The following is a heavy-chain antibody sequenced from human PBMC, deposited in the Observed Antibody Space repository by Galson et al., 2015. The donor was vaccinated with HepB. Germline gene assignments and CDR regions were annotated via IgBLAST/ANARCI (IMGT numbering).Heavy chain of an antibody. CDR1: GFTFSNAW. CDR3: TTEGYNWNDAADAFDI. V-gene: IGHV3-15*07. Sequence: SLRLSCAASGFTFSNAWMNWVRQAPGRGLEWVGRIKSKTDGGTTDYAAPVKGRFTISRDDSKNTLYLQMNSLKTEDTAVYYCTTEGYNWNDAADAFDIWGQGTMVTVSS. J-gene: IGHJ3*02. D-gene: IGHD1-1*01. CDR2: IKSKTDGGTT.